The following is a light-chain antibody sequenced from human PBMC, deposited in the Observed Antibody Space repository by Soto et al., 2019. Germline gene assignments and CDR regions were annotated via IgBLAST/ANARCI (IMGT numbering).Light chain of an antibody. CDR2: DAS. CDR3: QQYKTFSWT. J-gene: IGKJ1*01. V-gene: IGKV1-5*01. CDR1: QTISSW. Sequence: DIQMTQSPSTLSASVGDRVTITCRASQTISSWLAWFQQKPGKAPKLLIYDASSLQTGVPSRFAGSGSGTEFTITISSLQPDDFAPYYGQQYKTFSWTFGQGTKVEIK.